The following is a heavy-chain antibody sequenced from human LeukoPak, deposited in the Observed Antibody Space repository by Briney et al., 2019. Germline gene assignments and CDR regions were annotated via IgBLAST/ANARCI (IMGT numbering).Heavy chain of an antibody. Sequence: SVKVSCKASGGTFSSYAISWVRQAPGQGLEWMGRIIPILGIANYAQKFQGRVTITADKSTSTAYMELSSLRSEDTAVYYCAREGPYYYDSSGPDEDAFDIWGQGTMVTVSS. CDR3: AREGPYYYDSSGPDEDAFDI. CDR2: IIPILGIA. CDR1: GGTFSSYA. J-gene: IGHJ3*02. D-gene: IGHD3-22*01. V-gene: IGHV1-69*04.